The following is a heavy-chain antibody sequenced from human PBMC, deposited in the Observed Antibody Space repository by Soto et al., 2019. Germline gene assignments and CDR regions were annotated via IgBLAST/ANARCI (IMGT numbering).Heavy chain of an antibody. D-gene: IGHD2-21*01. CDR2: IYHTGAA. V-gene: IGHV4-30-2*01. J-gene: IGHJ5*02. CDR3: VRASYILPFDP. Sequence: QLQLQESGSGLVKPSQTLSLTCAVSGGSIDSGGYSWNWIRQPPGKGLEWIGYIYHTGAAHYNASLEGRVSLSVDMCKYQFSLQMTSVTAADTAVYYCVRASYILPFDPWGQGIFVAVSS. CDR1: GGSIDSGGYS.